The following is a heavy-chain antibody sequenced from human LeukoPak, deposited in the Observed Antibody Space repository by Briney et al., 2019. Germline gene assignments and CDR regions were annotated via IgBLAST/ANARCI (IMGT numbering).Heavy chain of an antibody. V-gene: IGHV3-21*01. D-gene: IGHD1-26*01. Sequence: GGSLRLSCAGSGFTFSSYSMNWVRQAPGKGLEWVSSISSSSSYIYYADSVKGRFTISRDNAKNSLYLQMNSLRAEDTAVYYCARDRNGGTEWELTDWGQGTLVTVSS. CDR1: GFTFSSYS. J-gene: IGHJ4*02. CDR3: ARDRNGGTEWELTD. CDR2: ISSSSSYI.